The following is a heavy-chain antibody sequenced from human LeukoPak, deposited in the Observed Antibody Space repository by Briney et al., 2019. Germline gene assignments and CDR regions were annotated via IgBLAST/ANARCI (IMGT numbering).Heavy chain of an antibody. Sequence: ASVKVSCKASGGTFSSYAISWVRQAPGQGLEWMGGIIPIFGTANYAQKFQGRVTITADESTSTAYMELSRLRSDDTAVYYCARGDPGSLGYSYGREHYFDYWGQGTLVTVSS. V-gene: IGHV1-69*13. CDR1: GGTFSSYA. J-gene: IGHJ4*02. D-gene: IGHD5-18*01. CDR2: IIPIFGTA. CDR3: ARGDPGSLGYSYGREHYFDY.